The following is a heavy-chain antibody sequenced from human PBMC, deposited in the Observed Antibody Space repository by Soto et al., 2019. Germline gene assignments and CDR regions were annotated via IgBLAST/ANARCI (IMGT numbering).Heavy chain of an antibody. V-gene: IGHV1-18*01. CDR2: LSADNGKT. CDR1: GYTFTSYG. D-gene: IGHD6-19*01. J-gene: IGHJ4*02. Sequence: QVQLVQSGAEVKKPGASVKVSCKASGYTFTSYGISWVRQAPGQGPEWMGRLSADNGKTNYAQKLQGRVTMTTDTPTSTAYMELRSLISDDTAVYSCASETVAGPTEFDYWGQGALVTVSS. CDR3: ASETVAGPTEFDY.